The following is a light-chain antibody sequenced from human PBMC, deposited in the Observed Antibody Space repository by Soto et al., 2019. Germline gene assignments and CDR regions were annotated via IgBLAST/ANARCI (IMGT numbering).Light chain of an antibody. Sequence: DVVMTQSPLSLPVTLGQPASISCRSSQSLVYSDGNTYLSWFQQRPGQSPRRLIYKVSKRESGVPDRFSGSESGTDFTLKISSVEAEDVGVYYCMQATQWPFTFGQGTRLEIK. CDR3: MQATQWPFT. V-gene: IGKV2-30*01. J-gene: IGKJ5*01. CDR1: QSLVYSDGNTY. CDR2: KVS.